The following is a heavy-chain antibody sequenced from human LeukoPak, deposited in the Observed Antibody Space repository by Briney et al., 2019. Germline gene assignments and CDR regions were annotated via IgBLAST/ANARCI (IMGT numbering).Heavy chain of an antibody. J-gene: IGHJ6*02. CDR1: GFTFSSYS. CDR2: ISSSSSYM. Sequence: GGSLRLSCAASGFTFSSYSMNWVRQAPGKGLEWVSSISSSSSYMYYADSVKGRFTISRDNAKNSLYLQMNSLRAEDTAVYYCATAPTSTGYYYYGMDVWGQGTTVTVSS. CDR3: ATAPTSTGYYYYGMDV. D-gene: IGHD4-17*01. V-gene: IGHV3-21*01.